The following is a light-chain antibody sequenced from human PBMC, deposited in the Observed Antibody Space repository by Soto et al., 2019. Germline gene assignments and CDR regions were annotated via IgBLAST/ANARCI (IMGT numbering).Light chain of an antibody. CDR2: DVT. CDR3: ASFTSISTYV. CDR1: NSDVGSYNL. V-gene: IGLV2-14*02. J-gene: IGLJ1*01. Sequence: QSALTQPASVSGSPGQSITISCTGTNSDVGSYNLVSWYQHHPGKAPKLIIYDVTHRPSGVSERFSGSKSGFTASLTISGLQAEDESHYYCASFTSISTYVFGTGTKLTVL.